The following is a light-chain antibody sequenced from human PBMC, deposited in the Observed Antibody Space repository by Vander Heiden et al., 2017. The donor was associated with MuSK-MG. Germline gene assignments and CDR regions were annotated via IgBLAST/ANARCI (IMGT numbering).Light chain of an antibody. CDR2: GAS. V-gene: IGKV3-15*01. CDR1: QSLDTN. Sequence: DIVTPQSPAIPSVYPGEGATLSCRANQSLDTNLVWYQQKPGQAIRLRSHGASTRAPGIPARFSGRGSGTEFTFTISSLRSEDCAGYYCQHYQIWSRTFGQGTKVEIK. CDR3: QHYQIWSRT. J-gene: IGKJ1*01.